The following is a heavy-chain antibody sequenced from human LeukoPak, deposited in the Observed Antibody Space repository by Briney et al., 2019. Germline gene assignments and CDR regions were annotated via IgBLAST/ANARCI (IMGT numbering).Heavy chain of an antibody. V-gene: IGHV4-39*07. D-gene: IGHD5-12*01. CDR1: GGSISSSSYY. J-gene: IGHJ4*02. CDR3: ARGLRISDY. CDR2: IYYSGST. Sequence: SETLSLTCSVSGGSISSSSYYWGWIRQPPGKGLEWIGSIYYSGSTYYNPSLKSRVTISVDTSKNQFSLKLSSVTAADTAVYYCARGLRISDYWGQGTLLTVSS.